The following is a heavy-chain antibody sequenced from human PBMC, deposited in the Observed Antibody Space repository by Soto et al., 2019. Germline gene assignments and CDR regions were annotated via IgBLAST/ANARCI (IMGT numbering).Heavy chain of an antibody. Sequence: GGSLRLSCVVSGFTFDDYAMHWVRQAPGGGLEWVSGINWNSAVIGYADSVKGRFTISRDNAKNALYLQMTSLRSEDTALYYCARDPSVTAIGRADHWGQGTLVTVSS. V-gene: IGHV3-9*01. D-gene: IGHD5-18*01. CDR3: ARDPSVTAIGRADH. CDR1: GFTFDDYA. J-gene: IGHJ4*02. CDR2: INWNSAVI.